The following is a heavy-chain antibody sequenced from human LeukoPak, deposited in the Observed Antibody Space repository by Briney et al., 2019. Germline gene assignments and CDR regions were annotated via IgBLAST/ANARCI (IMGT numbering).Heavy chain of an antibody. D-gene: IGHD3-9*01. V-gene: IGHV3-21*01. Sequence: GGSLRLSCAASGFTFSSYSMNWVRQAPGKGLEWVSSISSSSSYIYYADSVKGRFTISRDNAKNSLYLQMNSLRAEDTAVYYRARDPQGLRYFDPPYDYYYGMDVWGQGTTVTVSS. CDR1: GFTFSSYS. CDR3: ARDPQGLRYFDPPYDYYYGMDV. CDR2: ISSSSSYI. J-gene: IGHJ6*02.